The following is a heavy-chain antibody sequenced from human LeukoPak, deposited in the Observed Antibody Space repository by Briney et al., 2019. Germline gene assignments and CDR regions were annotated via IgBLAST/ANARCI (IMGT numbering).Heavy chain of an antibody. D-gene: IGHD2-15*01. J-gene: IGHJ4*02. CDR3: ARGGGLCSGGSCLYFDY. CDR2: ISSSGSTI. V-gene: IGHV3-48*03. Sequence: PGGSLRPSCAASGFTFSSYEMNCVRQAPGDGLEWVSYISSSGSTIYYAASVKGRFTISRDNAKNSLYLQMNSLRAEDTAVYYCARGGGLCSGGSCLYFDYWGQGTLVTVSS. CDR1: GFTFSSYE.